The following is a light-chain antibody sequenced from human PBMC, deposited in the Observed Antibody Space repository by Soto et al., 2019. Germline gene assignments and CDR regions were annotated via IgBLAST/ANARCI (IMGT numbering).Light chain of an antibody. CDR2: RNN. CDR3: AAWEDSLSAWEV. V-gene: IGLV1-47*01. J-gene: IGLJ2*01. CDR1: SSNIGSNY. Sequence: QSVLTQPPSASGTPGQRVTISCSGSSSNIGSNYVYWYQQLPGTAPKLLIYRNNQRPSGVPDRFSGSKSGTSASLAISGLRSEDEADYYCAAWEDSLSAWEVFGGGTKLTVL.